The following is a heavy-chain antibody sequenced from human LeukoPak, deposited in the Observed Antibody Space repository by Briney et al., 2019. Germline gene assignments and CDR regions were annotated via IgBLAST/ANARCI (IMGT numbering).Heavy chain of an antibody. CDR2: ISYDGSNK. V-gene: IGHV3-30*04. CDR1: GFTFSSYA. Sequence: RPGGSLRLSCAASGFTFSSYAMHWVRQAPGKGLEWVAVISYDGSNKYYADSVKGRFTISRDNSKNTLYLQMNSLRAEDTAVYYCARANPTYYYDSSGYLFGAFDIWGQGTMVTVSS. CDR3: ARANPTYYYDSSGYLFGAFDI. J-gene: IGHJ3*02. D-gene: IGHD3-22*01.